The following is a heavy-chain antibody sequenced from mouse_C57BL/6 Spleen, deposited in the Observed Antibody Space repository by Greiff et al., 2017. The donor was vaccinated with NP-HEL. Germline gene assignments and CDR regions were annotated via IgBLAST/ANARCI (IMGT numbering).Heavy chain of an antibody. CDR1: GFNIKDDY. Sequence: VQLQQSGAELVRPGASVKLSCTASGFNIKDDYMHWVKQRPEQGLEGIGWIDPENGDTEYASKFQGKATITADTSSNTAYLQLSSLTSEDTAVYYCTTPITTVRAYWGQGTLVTVSA. CDR3: TTPITTVRAY. CDR2: IDPENGDT. J-gene: IGHJ3*01. D-gene: IGHD1-1*01. V-gene: IGHV14-4*01.